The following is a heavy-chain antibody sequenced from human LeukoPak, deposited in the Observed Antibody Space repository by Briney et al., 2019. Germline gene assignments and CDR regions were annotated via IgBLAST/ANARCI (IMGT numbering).Heavy chain of an antibody. CDR2: IYSGGET. D-gene: IGHD4-11*01. V-gene: IGHV4-39*02. Sequence: SETLSLTCTVSGDSISSSHYYWGWIRQSPGTGLEWIGSIYSGGETHYNPSLNSRVTIFLDTSKNRFSLNLISVTATDTAVYYCVRDYSNFVQGDWGQGTLVTVSS. CDR1: GDSISSSHYY. J-gene: IGHJ4*02. CDR3: VRDYSNFVQGD.